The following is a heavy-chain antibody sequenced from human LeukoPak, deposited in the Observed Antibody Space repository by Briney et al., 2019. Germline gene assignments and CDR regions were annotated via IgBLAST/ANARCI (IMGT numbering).Heavy chain of an antibody. CDR1: GYTFISYG. V-gene: IGHV1-18*01. Sequence: ASVKVSCKASGYTFISYGISWVRQAPGQGLEWMGWISAYNGNTNYAQKLQGRVTMTTDTSTSTVYMELSSLRSEDSAVYYCAREESGGYFDYWGQGTLVTVS. D-gene: IGHD2-8*02. J-gene: IGHJ4*02. CDR2: ISAYNGNT. CDR3: AREESGGYFDY.